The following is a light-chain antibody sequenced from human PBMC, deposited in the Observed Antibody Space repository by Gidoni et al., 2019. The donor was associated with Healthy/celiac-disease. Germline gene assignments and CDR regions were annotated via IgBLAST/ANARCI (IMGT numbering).Light chain of an antibody. J-gene: IGKJ2*01. CDR1: QSISSW. CDR3: QQYNSYWYT. V-gene: IGKV1-5*03. Sequence: IQMTQSPSTLSASVGDTVTITCRASQSISSWLAWYQQKPGKAPKLLIYKASSLESGIPSRFSGSGSGTEFTLTISSLQPDDFATYYCQQYNSYWYTFXQXTKLEIK. CDR2: KAS.